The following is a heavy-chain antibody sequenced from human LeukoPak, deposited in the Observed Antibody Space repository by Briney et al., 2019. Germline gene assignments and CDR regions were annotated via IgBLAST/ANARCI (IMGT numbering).Heavy chain of an antibody. CDR1: GFTFISYW. CDR2: IKQDGSEK. Sequence: GGSLRLSCAASGFTFISYWMNWVRQAPGKGLEWVANIKQDGSEKYYVDSVKGRFTISRDNTKNSLYLQMNSLRAEDTVVYYCAGGSGWLIDYWGQGTLVTVSS. V-gene: IGHV3-7*01. D-gene: IGHD6-19*01. CDR3: AGGSGWLIDY. J-gene: IGHJ4*02.